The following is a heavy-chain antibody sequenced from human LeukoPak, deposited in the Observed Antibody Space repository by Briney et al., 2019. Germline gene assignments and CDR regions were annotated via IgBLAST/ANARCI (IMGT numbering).Heavy chain of an antibody. CDR3: AGVRLNWFEH. Sequence: PGGSLRLSCAASGFDASANSMNWVRQAPGKGLEWVSVVYSGGATHYADSIKGRFTISRDKSKNTLYLQMHSLRPEDTAVYYCAGVRLNWFEHWGQGTPVTVAS. J-gene: IGHJ5*02. V-gene: IGHV3-66*02. CDR1: GFDASANS. CDR2: VYSGGAT.